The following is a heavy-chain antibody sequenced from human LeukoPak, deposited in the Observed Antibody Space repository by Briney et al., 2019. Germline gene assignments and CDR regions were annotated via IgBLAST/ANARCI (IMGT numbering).Heavy chain of an antibody. CDR1: GFTVSSNY. CDR2: IYSGGST. J-gene: IGHJ4*02. Sequence: PGGSLRLSCAASGFTVSSNYMTWVRQAPGKGLEWVSVIYSGGSTYYADSVKGRFTISRDNSKNTLYLQMNSLRAEDTAVYYCARLEMATTGGDHWGQGTLVTVSS. V-gene: IGHV3-53*01. D-gene: IGHD5-24*01. CDR3: ARLEMATTGGDH.